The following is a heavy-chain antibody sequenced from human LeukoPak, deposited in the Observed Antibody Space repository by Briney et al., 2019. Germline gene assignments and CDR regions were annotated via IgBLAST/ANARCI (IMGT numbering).Heavy chain of an antibody. CDR1: GYTFTGYY. V-gene: IGHV1-2*02. D-gene: IGHD3-3*01. J-gene: IGHJ5*02. Sequence: ASVKVSCKASGYTFTGYYMHWVRQAPGQGLEWMGWINPNSGGTNYAQKFRGRVTMTRDTSISTAYMELSRLRSDDTAVYYCARTYYDFWSGHQSAVGPWGQGTLVTVSS. CDR3: ARTYYDFWSGHQSAVGP. CDR2: INPNSGGT.